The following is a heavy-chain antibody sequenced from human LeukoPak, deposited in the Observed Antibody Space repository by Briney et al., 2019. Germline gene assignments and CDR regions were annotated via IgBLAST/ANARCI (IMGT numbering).Heavy chain of an antibody. CDR1: GGSISIISYY. CDR2: MYYSGST. D-gene: IGHD3-10*01. Sequence: SETLSLTCTVSGGSISIISYYWGWIRQPPGKGLEWIGSMYYSGSTYYNPSLKSRVTISVDTSKNQFSLNLSSVTAADTAVYYCARLLLWFGGVDYWGQGTLVTVSS. CDR3: ARLLLWFGGVDY. V-gene: IGHV4-39*01. J-gene: IGHJ4*02.